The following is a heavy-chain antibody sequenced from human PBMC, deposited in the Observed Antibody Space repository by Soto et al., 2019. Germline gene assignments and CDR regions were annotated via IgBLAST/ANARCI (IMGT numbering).Heavy chain of an antibody. CDR3: VRNRGTLLRAGVDY. V-gene: IGHV3-74*01. Sequence: EVQLVESGGGLVQPGGSLRVSCAASGFTFSSFWMHLVRQAPGKGLVWVSRISGDGNNAVYADSVKGRFTVSRDNAKNTLDLQMNSLRTDDTALYYCVRNRGTLLRAGVDYWGPGILVTVSS. CDR2: ISGDGNNA. CDR1: GFTFSSFW. J-gene: IGHJ4*02. D-gene: IGHD3-22*01.